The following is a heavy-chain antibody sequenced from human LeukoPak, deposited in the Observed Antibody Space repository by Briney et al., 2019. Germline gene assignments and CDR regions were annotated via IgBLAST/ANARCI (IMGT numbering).Heavy chain of an antibody. CDR1: GGSISRYY. CDR3: ARGTRRYDILTGYLDDYYYYYGMDV. J-gene: IGHJ6*02. CDR2: IYYSGST. Sequence: SETLSLTCTVSGGSISRYYWSWIRQPPGKGLEWIGYIYYSGSTNYNPSLKSRVTISVDTSKNQFSLKLSSVTAADTAVYYCARGTRRYDILTGYLDDYYYYYGMDVWGQGTTVTVSS. D-gene: IGHD3-9*01. V-gene: IGHV4-59*01.